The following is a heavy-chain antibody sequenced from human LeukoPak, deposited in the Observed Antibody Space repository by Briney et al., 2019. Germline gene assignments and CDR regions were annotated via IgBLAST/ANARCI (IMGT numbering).Heavy chain of an antibody. J-gene: IGHJ5*02. V-gene: IGHV3-74*01. D-gene: IGHD3-22*01. CDR2: INSDGINT. Sequence: GGSLRLSCAASGFTFSNYWMHWVRQAPGKGLVWVSRINSDGINTSCADSAKGRFTISRDNAKNTLNLQMNSLRAEDTAVYYCARDLGQYYDTSDNWFDPWGQGTLVTVSS. CDR3: ARDLGQYYDTSDNWFDP. CDR1: GFTFSNYW.